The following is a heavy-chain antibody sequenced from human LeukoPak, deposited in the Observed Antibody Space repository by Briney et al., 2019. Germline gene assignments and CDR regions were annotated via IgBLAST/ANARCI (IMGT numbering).Heavy chain of an antibody. D-gene: IGHD1/OR15-1a*01. CDR1: GYTLTELS. CDR3: ARDALEQRAVGIDY. Sequence: AAVKVSCKVSGYTLTELSMHWVRQAPGKGIERMGGFDPEDGETIYAQKFQGRVTMTEDTSTDTAYMELSSLRSDDTAVYYCARDALEQRAVGIDYWGQGTLVTVSS. CDR2: FDPEDGET. V-gene: IGHV1-24*01. J-gene: IGHJ4*02.